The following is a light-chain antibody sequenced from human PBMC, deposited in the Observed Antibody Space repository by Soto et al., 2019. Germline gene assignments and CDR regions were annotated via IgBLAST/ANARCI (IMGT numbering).Light chain of an antibody. J-gene: IGKJ1*01. Sequence: EIVMTQSPATLSVSPGARATLSCRASQSVGSDLVWYRQKPGQAPRLLIYGASNRATGVPDRFSGSGSGTVFTLTISSLQSDDFGSYYCQQYESYWTFGQGTKVDIK. CDR3: QQYESYWT. CDR1: QSVGSD. CDR2: GAS. V-gene: IGKV3-15*01.